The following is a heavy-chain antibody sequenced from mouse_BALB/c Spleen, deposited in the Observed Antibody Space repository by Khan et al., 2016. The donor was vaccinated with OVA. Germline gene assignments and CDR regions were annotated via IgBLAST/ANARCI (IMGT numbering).Heavy chain of an antibody. Sequence: EVELVESGGGLVKPGGSLKLSCAASGFTFSNYTMSWVRQTPEKRLEWVGTISSGGSYTYYPDRVKGRFTISRDTAKNTMYLQMSSLKSEDTAMYYCTRDGNYAHWYFDVWGAGTTVTVSS. CDR3: TRDGNYAHWYFDV. CDR2: ISSGGSYT. CDR1: GFTFSNYT. D-gene: IGHD2-1*01. V-gene: IGHV5-6-4*01. J-gene: IGHJ1*01.